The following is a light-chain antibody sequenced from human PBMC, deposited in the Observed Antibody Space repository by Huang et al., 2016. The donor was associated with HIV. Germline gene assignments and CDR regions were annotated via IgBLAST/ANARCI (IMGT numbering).Light chain of an antibody. J-gene: IGKJ1*01. CDR1: QSISSW. CDR3: QQYKTYSKT. Sequence: DIQMTQSPSTLSASVGDRVTITCRASQSISSWLAWYQQKPGKAPKVLIYKASSLESGVPSRFSVSGSGTEFTLTISSLQPDDFATYYCQQYKTYSKTFGQGTKVEIK. CDR2: KAS. V-gene: IGKV1-5*03.